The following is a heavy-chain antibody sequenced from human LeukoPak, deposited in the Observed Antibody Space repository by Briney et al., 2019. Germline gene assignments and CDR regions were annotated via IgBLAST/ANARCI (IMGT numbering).Heavy chain of an antibody. CDR1: GFTFSTYA. J-gene: IGHJ4*02. D-gene: IGHD3-3*01. V-gene: IGHV3-30-3*01. CDR3: AKDTGRFLEEGLTDY. Sequence: GGSLRLSCAASGFTFSTYAMHWVRQAPGKGLEWVAVISYAGSDKYYADSVKGRFTISRDNSKNTLYLQMNSLRAEDTAVYYCAKDTGRFLEEGLTDYWGQGTLVTVSS. CDR2: ISYAGSDK.